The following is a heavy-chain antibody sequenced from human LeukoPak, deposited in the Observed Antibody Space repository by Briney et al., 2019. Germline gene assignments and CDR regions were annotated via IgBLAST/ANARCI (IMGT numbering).Heavy chain of an antibody. V-gene: IGHV4-59*01. CDR3: ARVMDTYCSGGSCYRVYWFDP. CDR2: IYYSGST. Sequence: SETLSLTCTVSGGSISNYYWTWIRQPPGKGLEWIGYIYYSGSTNYNPSLKSRVTISVDTSKNQFSLKLSSVTAADTAVYYCARVMDTYCSGGSCYRVYWFDPWGQGTLVTVSS. D-gene: IGHD2-15*01. J-gene: IGHJ5*02. CDR1: GGSISNYY.